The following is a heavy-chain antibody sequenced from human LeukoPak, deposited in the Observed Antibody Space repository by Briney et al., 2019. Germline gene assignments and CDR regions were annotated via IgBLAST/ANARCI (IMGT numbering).Heavy chain of an antibody. J-gene: IGHJ4*02. CDR1: GGTFSSYA. V-gene: IGHV1-69*04. Sequence: GASVKVSCKASGGTFSSYAISWVRQAPRQGLEWMGRIIPILGIANYAQKFQGRVTITADKSTSTAYMELSSLRSEDTAVYYCARGAMVRGVLDYWGQGTLVTVSS. D-gene: IGHD3-10*01. CDR3: ARGAMVRGVLDY. CDR2: IIPILGIA.